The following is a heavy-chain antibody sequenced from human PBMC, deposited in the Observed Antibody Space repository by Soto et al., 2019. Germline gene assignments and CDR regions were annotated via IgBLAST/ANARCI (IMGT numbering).Heavy chain of an antibody. J-gene: IGHJ6*01. CDR1: GGSITSDS. CDR3: ARCPIGTGFLPFFPMDV. CDR2: IYYNGRS. Sequence: QVQLQESGPGLVKPSETLSLTCTVSGGSITSDSWSWIRQLPGRGLEYIAFIYYNGRSSYNPSLKSRVTLSVDPSEKQFSLELTSVAGADTAVYFCARCPIGTGFLPFFPMDVWGRGNTVTVSS. D-gene: IGHD6-13*01. V-gene: IGHV4-59*01.